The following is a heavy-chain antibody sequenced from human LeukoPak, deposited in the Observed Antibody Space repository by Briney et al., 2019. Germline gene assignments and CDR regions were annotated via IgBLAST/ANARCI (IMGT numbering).Heavy chain of an antibody. V-gene: IGHV3-21*01. Sequence: PGGSLRLSCAASGFTFSSYAMSWVRQAPGKGLEWVSFISSSSYYIHYADSMKGRFTVSRDNAKNSLYLQMSSLRAEDTAVYYCARAPGSSSWLGPNYYYYYMDVWGKGTTVTVSS. J-gene: IGHJ6*03. D-gene: IGHD6-13*01. CDR2: ISSSSYYI. CDR3: ARAPGSSSWLGPNYYYYYMDV. CDR1: GFTFSSYA.